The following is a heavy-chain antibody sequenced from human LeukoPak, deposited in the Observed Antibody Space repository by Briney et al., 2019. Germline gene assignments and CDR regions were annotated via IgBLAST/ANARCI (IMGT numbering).Heavy chain of an antibody. V-gene: IGHV4-34*01. CDR3: ARASSYTGWFDP. J-gene: IGHJ5*02. CDR2: INHSGST. D-gene: IGHD2-2*02. CDR1: GRSFSGYY. Sequence: SETLSLTCAVYGRSFSGYYWSWIRQPPGKGLEWIGEINHSGSTNYNPSLKSRVTISVDTSKNQFSLKLSSVTAADTAVYYCARASSYTGWFDPWGQGTLVTVSS.